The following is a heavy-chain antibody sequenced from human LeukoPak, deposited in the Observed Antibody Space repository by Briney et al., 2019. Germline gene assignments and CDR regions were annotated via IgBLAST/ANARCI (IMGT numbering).Heavy chain of an antibody. V-gene: IGHV1-18*01. D-gene: IGHD3-10*01. Sequence: ASVKVSCKASGYTFTSYGISWVRQAPGQGLEWMGWISAYNGNTNYAQKLRGRVTMTTDTSTSTAYMELRSLRSDDTAVYYCATGSHRITMVRGVGGMENDAFDIWGQGTMVTVSS. J-gene: IGHJ3*02. CDR2: ISAYNGNT. CDR3: ATGSHRITMVRGVGGMENDAFDI. CDR1: GYTFTSYG.